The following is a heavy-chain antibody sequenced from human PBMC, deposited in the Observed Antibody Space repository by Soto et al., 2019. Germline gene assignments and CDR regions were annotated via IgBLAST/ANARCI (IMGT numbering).Heavy chain of an antibody. CDR2: IYWNDNR. Sequence: KESGPTLVNPTQTLTLTCTLSGVSLSTTGVGVGWIRQPPGKALEWLALIYWNDNRRYSPSLRSRLSITKDTSKNQVVLTMTNMDPVDTATYYCAHRPPLGGIATPRTWFDPWGQGTLVTVSS. J-gene: IGHJ5*02. V-gene: IGHV2-5*01. CDR1: GVSLSTTGVG. D-gene: IGHD6-13*01. CDR3: AHRPPLGGIATPRTWFDP.